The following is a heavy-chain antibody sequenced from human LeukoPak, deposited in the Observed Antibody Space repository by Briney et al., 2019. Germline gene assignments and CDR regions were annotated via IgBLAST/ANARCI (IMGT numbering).Heavy chain of an antibody. CDR1: GFTFHNYA. CDR3: AKDIGSGWSFDY. Sequence: TGGSLRLSCAASGFTFHNYAMHWVRQAPGKGLEWVSLIKGNGDTTYNADSVKGRFTISRDNSKNSLYLQINSLRTEDTAVYYCAKDIGSGWSFDYWGQGTLVTVSS. CDR2: IKGNGDTT. V-gene: IGHV3-43*02. J-gene: IGHJ4*02. D-gene: IGHD6-19*01.